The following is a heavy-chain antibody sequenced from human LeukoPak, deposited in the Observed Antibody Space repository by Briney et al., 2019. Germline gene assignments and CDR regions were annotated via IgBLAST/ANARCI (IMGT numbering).Heavy chain of an antibody. CDR3: AKDEVPGIAVAKGAFDI. Sequence: GGSLRLSCAASGFTFSSYGMHWVRQAPGKGLEWVAVISYDGSNKYYADSVKGRFTISRDNSENTLYLQMNSLRAEDTAVYYCAKDEVPGIAVAKGAFDIWGQGTMVTVSS. J-gene: IGHJ3*02. CDR1: GFTFSSYG. D-gene: IGHD6-19*01. CDR2: ISYDGSNK. V-gene: IGHV3-30*18.